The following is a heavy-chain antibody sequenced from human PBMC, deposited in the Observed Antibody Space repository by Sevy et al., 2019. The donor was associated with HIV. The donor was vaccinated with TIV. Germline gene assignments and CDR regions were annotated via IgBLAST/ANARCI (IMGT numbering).Heavy chain of an antibody. CDR1: VFTFSTYS. J-gene: IGHJ6*02. Sequence: GGSLRLSCAASVFTFSTYSMHWVRQAPGKGLEWVSYISKSSRNIYYADSVKGRFTISRDNAKNSLYLQMNSLRAEDTGVYYCAREILVIPYYYYAMDVWGQGTTVTVSS. V-gene: IGHV3-48*01. CDR2: ISKSSRNI. CDR3: AREILVIPYYYYAMDV. D-gene: IGHD3-9*01.